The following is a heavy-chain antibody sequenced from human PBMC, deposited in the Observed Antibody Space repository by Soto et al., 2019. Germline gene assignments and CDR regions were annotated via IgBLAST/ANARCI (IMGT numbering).Heavy chain of an antibody. V-gene: IGHV3-23*01. Sequence: EVQLLESGGGLVQPGGSLRLSCAASGFTVSSSAVIWVRQAPGKGLEWVATFSAGGSRYYADSVKGRFTISRDSVKNSLYLQMNNLTADDTGVYYCARGGGGGLFDPWGQGSVVTVSS. CDR2: FSAGGSR. J-gene: IGHJ5*02. D-gene: IGHD2-21*01. CDR3: ARGGGGGLFDP. CDR1: GFTVSSSA.